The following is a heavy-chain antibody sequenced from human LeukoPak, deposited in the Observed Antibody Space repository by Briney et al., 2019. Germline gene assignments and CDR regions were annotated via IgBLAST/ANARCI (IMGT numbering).Heavy chain of an antibody. D-gene: IGHD6-19*01. J-gene: IGHJ4*02. Sequence: GGSLRLSCAPSGFTFSSFPMHWVRQAPGKGLEWVAIISYDGTNQYYADSVKGRFTISRDNSKNTLYLQMNSLRAEDTAVYYCARDAGQWLENYYFDYWGQGALVTVSS. V-gene: IGHV3-30-3*01. CDR2: ISYDGTNQ. CDR3: ARDAGQWLENYYFDY. CDR1: GFTFSSFP.